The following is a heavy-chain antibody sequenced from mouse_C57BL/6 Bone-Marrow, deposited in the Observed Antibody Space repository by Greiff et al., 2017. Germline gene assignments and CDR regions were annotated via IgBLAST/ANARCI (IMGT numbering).Heavy chain of an antibody. CDR2: INPSNGGT. J-gene: IGHJ4*01. V-gene: IGHV1-53*01. CDR3: ARWGLRAFMDD. CDR1: GYTFPSYW. D-gene: IGHD2-4*01. Sequence: VQLQQPGTELVKPGASVKLSCKASGYTFPSYWMHWVKQRPGQGLEWLGNINPSNGGTNYNEKFKRKATLTVAKSSSTAYMQLSSLTTEYSAVYECARWGLRAFMDDWGQGTSVTVSS.